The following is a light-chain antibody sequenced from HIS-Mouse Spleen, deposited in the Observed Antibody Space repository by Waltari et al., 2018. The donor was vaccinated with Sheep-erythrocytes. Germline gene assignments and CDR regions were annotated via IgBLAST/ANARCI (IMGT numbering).Light chain of an antibody. V-gene: IGKV3-20*01. CDR2: GAS. J-gene: IGKJ1*01. CDR3: QQYGSSLRT. Sequence: EIELTQSPGTLSLSPGERATLSCRASQSVSSSYLAWYQQKPGQAPGLLIYGASSRATGIPDRFSGSGSGTDFTLTISRLEPEDFAVYYCQQYGSSLRTFGQGTKVEIK. CDR1: QSVSSSY.